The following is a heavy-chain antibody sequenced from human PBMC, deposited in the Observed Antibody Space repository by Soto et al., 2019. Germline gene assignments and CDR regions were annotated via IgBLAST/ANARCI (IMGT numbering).Heavy chain of an antibody. Sequence: PGGTLRLSRSAARFTFSRCSMNWVGQAPGKGLEWVSYISSSSSTIYYADSVKGRFTISRDNAKNSLYLQMNSLRAEDTAVYYCASQSSEWLLFASWGQGT. CDR3: ASQSSEWLLFAS. V-gene: IGHV3-48*01. J-gene: IGHJ4*02. CDR2: ISSSSSTI. D-gene: IGHD5-12*01. CDR1: RFTFSRCS.